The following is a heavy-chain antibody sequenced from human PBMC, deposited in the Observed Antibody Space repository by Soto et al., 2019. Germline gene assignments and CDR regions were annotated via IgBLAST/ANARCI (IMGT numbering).Heavy chain of an antibody. CDR1: GGTFSSYA. J-gene: IGHJ6*02. V-gene: IGHV1-69*13. D-gene: IGHD6-6*01. Sequence: SVKVSCKASGGTFSSYAISWVRQAPGQGLEWMGGIIPIFGTANYAQKFQGRVTITADESTSTAYMELSSLRSEDTAVYYCARAGIAARVYYYYYGMDVWGQGTTVTVSS. CDR2: IIPIFGTA. CDR3: ARAGIAARVYYYYYGMDV.